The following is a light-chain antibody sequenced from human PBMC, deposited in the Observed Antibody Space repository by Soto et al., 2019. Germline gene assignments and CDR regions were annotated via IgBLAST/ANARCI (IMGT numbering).Light chain of an antibody. CDR3: QQSYSTPIT. Sequence: DIQMTQSPSALSASVGERVTITCRASQSIRSWLAWYQQKPGKAPKVLIYDASSLESGVPSRFSGSGSGTEFTLTISSLQPDDFATYYCQQSYSTPITFGQGTRLEIK. J-gene: IGKJ5*01. CDR1: QSIRSW. V-gene: IGKV1-5*01. CDR2: DAS.